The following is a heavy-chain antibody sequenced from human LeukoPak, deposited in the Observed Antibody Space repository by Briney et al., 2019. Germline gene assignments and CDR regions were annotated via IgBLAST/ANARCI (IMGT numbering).Heavy chain of an antibody. J-gene: IGHJ6*02. V-gene: IGHV4-4*07. CDR3: VRAGTYGVRAVISPDV. CDR1: GGFISNYY. CDR2: FYPSGNT. D-gene: IGHD3-10*01. Sequence: PSETLSLTCSVSGGFISNYYWSWIRQSAGKGLEWIGRFYPSGNTMYNPSLTSRVTMSVDTSQNQFSLNLNFVTAADTAVYYCVRAGTYGVRAVISPDVWGQGTTVTVSS.